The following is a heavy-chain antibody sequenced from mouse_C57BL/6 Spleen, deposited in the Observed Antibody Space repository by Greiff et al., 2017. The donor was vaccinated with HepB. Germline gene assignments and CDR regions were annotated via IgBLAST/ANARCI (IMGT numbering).Heavy chain of an antibody. CDR1: GFTFSDYY. D-gene: IGHD1-1*01. Sequence: EVQVVESEGGLVQPGSSMKLSCTASGFTFSDYYMAWVRQVPEKGLEWVANINYDGSSTYYLDSLKSRFIISRDNAKNILYLQMSSLKSEDTATYYCARDQNYGSSLFDYWGQGTTLTVSS. CDR2: INYDGSST. J-gene: IGHJ2*01. V-gene: IGHV5-16*01. CDR3: ARDQNYGSSLFDY.